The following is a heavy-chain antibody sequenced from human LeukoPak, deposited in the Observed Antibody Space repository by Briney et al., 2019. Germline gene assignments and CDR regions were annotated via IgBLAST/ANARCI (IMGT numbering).Heavy chain of an antibody. CDR1: GFTFNKHY. CDR2: IKQDGSEK. J-gene: IGHJ4*02. CDR3: VREGGEYLSGPFDY. V-gene: IGHV3-7*01. D-gene: IGHD1-26*01. Sequence: PGGSLRLSCAASGFTFNKHYMSWVRQAPGKGLEWVADIKQDGSEKYYVDSVKGRFTISRDNPKNSLYLQMNSLRADDTAVYYCVREGGEYLSGPFDYWGRGTLVTVSS.